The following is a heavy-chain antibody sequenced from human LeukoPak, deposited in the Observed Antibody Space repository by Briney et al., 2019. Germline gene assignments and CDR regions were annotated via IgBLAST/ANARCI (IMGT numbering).Heavy chain of an antibody. D-gene: IGHD3-3*01. CDR3: AKEGPYDFWSGHASAFDI. J-gene: IGHJ3*02. Sequence: SGRSLRLSCAASGFTFDDYAMNWVRQAPGKGLEWVSAISGNGGSTYYADSVKGRFTISRDNSKNTLYLQIDSLRAEDTAVYYCAKEGPYDFWSGHASAFDIWGQGTKVTVSS. V-gene: IGHV3-23*01. CDR2: ISGNGGST. CDR1: GFTFDDYA.